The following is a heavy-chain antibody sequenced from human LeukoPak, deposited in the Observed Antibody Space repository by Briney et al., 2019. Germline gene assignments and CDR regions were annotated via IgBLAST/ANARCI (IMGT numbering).Heavy chain of an antibody. V-gene: IGHV1-8*03. D-gene: IGHD6-19*01. J-gene: IGHJ4*02. CDR1: GYTFTGYY. CDR3: ARDTYIAVAED. Sequence: ASVKVSCKASGYTFTGYYMHWVRQATGQGLEWMGWMNPNSGNTGYAQKFQGRVTITRNTSISTAYMELSSLRSEDTAVYYCARDTYIAVAEDWGQGTLVTVSS. CDR2: MNPNSGNT.